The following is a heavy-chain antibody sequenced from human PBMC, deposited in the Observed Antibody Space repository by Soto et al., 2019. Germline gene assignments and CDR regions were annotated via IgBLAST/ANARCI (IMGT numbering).Heavy chain of an antibody. J-gene: IGHJ4*02. CDR1: GFTFSSYA. D-gene: IGHD2-2*01. Sequence: GGSLRLSCAASGFTFSSYAMHWVRQAPGKGLEWVAVISYDGSNKYYADSVKGRFTISRDNSKNTLYLQMNSLRAEDTAVYYCARDLDIVVVPAAYSIGYWGQGTLVTVSS. CDR2: ISYDGSNK. V-gene: IGHV3-30-3*01. CDR3: ARDLDIVVVPAAYSIGY.